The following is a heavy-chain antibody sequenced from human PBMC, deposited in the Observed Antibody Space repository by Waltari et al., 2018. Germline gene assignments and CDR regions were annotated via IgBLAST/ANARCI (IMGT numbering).Heavy chain of an antibody. D-gene: IGHD4-17*01. J-gene: IGHJ3*02. CDR2: ISGSGVST. CDR3: ANHLGTGRYGGAFDI. Sequence: EVQLVESGGGLVQPGGSLRLSCAASGFTFSSYALSWVRPAPGKGLEWVSAISGSGVSTYYADSVKGRFTISRDNSKNTLYLQMNSLRAEDTAVYYCANHLGTGRYGGAFDIWGQGTMVTVSS. CDR1: GFTFSSYA. V-gene: IGHV3-23*04.